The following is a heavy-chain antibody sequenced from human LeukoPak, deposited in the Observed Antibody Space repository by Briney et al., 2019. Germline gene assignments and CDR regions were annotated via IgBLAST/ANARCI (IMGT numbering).Heavy chain of an antibody. V-gene: IGHV1-2*02. Sequence: ASVKVSCKASRYTFTSDYMHWVRQAPGQSLEWMGWINTSNGIKKYTHKYQGRVTMTRDTSISTAYMELSSLRSDDTAVYYCARNDLGAETHSIDYWGQGTLVTVSS. D-gene: IGHD1-26*01. CDR3: ARNDLGAETHSIDY. J-gene: IGHJ4*02. CDR2: INTSNGIK. CDR1: RYTFTSDY.